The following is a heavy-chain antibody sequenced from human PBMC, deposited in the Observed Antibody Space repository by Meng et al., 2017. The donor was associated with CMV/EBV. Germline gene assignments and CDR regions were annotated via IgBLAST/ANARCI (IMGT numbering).Heavy chain of an antibody. CDR1: GFTFSSYA. J-gene: IGHJ4*02. V-gene: IGHV3-23*03. CDR2: IYSGGSST. Sequence: GGSLRLSCAASGFTFSSYAMSWVRQAQGKGLEWVSVIYSGGSSTYYADSVKGRFTISRDNSKNTLYLQMNSLRAEDTAVYYCAKGGEGYSYGYDYWGQGTLVTVSS. CDR3: AKGGEGYSYGYDY. D-gene: IGHD5-18*01.